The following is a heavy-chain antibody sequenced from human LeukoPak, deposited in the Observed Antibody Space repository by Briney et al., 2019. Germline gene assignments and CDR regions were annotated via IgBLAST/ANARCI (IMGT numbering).Heavy chain of an antibody. Sequence: ASVKVSCKASGYTFTDYAMHWVRQAPGQGLEWVGRLDPNSGGTNYAQDFQGRVTITRDTSINTAYMELSRLRSDDTAKYYCTRDLTISGPIGIWGQGTLVTVSA. D-gene: IGHD3-9*01. J-gene: IGHJ4*02. V-gene: IGHV1-2*06. CDR3: TRDLTISGPIGI. CDR1: GYTFTDYA. CDR2: LDPNSGGT.